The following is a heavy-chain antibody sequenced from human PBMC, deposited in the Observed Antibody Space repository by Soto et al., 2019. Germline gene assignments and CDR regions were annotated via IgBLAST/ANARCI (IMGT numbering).Heavy chain of an antibody. Sequence: ASVKVSCKASGYTFTGYYMHWVRQAPGQGLEWMGWINPNSGGTNYAQKFQGWVTMTRDTSISTAYMELSRLRSDDTAVYYCARDRSRRQLANYYYYGMDVWGQGTTVTVSS. CDR1: GYTFTGYY. V-gene: IGHV1-2*04. CDR2: INPNSGGT. J-gene: IGHJ6*02. CDR3: ARDRSRRQLANYYYYGMDV. D-gene: IGHD6-13*01.